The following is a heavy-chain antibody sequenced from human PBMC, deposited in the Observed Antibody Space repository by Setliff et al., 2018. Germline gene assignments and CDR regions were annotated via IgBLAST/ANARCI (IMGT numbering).Heavy chain of an antibody. CDR2: TSASGTST. CDR3: AKSPVAYCSGAVCYPFDY. D-gene: IGHD2-8*02. Sequence: PGESLKISCATSGFTFSSYAMSWVRQAPGKGLEWVSATSASGTSTYHADSVKGRFTISGDNSKNTLYLQMNSLRAEDTAVYFCAKSPVAYCSGAVCYPFDYWGQGTLVTVSS. CDR1: GFTFSSYA. V-gene: IGHV3-23*01. J-gene: IGHJ4*02.